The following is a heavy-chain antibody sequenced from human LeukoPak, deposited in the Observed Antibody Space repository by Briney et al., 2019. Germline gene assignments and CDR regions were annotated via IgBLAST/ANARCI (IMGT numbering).Heavy chain of an antibody. CDR2: IGTGGSPI. J-gene: IGHJ4*02. Sequence: GGSLRLSCAASGFTFTDHYMSWVRQAPGKGLECVSYIGTGGSPIYYADSVKGRFTITRDNTKDSLYLQMNSLRAEDTAVYYCARGQLTGDDELFDYWGQGSLVTVSS. V-gene: IGHV3-11*04. D-gene: IGHD7-27*01. CDR1: GFTFTDHY. CDR3: ARGQLTGDDELFDY.